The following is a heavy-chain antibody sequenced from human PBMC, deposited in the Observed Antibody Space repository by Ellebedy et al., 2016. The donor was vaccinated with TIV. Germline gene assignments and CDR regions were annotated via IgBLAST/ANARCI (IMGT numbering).Heavy chain of an antibody. CDR1: AFTFSAYG. D-gene: IGHD4-23*01. CDR2: LTESGGNT. Sequence: GESLKISCTASAFTFSAYGMHWVRQAPGKGLEWVSSLTESGGNTYYADSVNGRFTISSDNSKDTLYLQMNSLRAEDTAIYYCARDPVGVGPAFDVWGQGTMVTVSS. J-gene: IGHJ3*01. CDR3: ARDPVGVGPAFDV. V-gene: IGHV3-23*01.